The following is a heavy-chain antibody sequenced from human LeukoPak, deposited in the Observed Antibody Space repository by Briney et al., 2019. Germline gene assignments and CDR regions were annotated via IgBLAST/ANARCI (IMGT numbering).Heavy chain of an antibody. Sequence: GGSLRLSCAASGFTFSSYAMTWVRQAPGKGLKWVSVIGSGGDTYYADSVKGRFTISRDISKNTLYLQMNSLRAEDTAVYYCAKYYASRSRSFDFWGQGTLVTVSS. D-gene: IGHD3-10*01. V-gene: IGHV3-23*01. J-gene: IGHJ4*02. CDR2: IGSGGDT. CDR3: AKYYASRSRSFDF. CDR1: GFTFSSYA.